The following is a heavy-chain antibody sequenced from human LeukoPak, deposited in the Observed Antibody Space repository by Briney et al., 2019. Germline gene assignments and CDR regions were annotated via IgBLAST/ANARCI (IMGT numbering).Heavy chain of an antibody. CDR3: ARDLDYSGCVYDY. J-gene: IGHJ4*02. V-gene: IGHV3-33*08. Sequence: GGSLRLSCAASGFTFSSHGMHWVRQAPGKGLEWVALIWYDGSNKYYADSVKGRFTISRDNSKNTLYLQMNSQRAEDTAVYYCARDLDYSGCVYDYWGQGTLVTVSS. CDR1: GFTFSSHG. D-gene: IGHD5-12*01. CDR2: IWYDGSNK.